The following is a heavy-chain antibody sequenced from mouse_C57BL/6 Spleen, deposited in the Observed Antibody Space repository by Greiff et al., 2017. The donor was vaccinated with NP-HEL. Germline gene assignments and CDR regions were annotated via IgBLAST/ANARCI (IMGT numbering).Heavy chain of an antibody. CDR1: GYSITSGYY. Sequence: EVQLQESGPGLVKPSQSLSLTCSVTGYSITSGYYWNWIRQFPGNKLEWMGYISYDGSNNYNPSLKNRISITRDTSKNQFFLKLNSVTTEDTATYYCARRYLDYWGQGTTLTVSS. J-gene: IGHJ2*01. D-gene: IGHD1-1*01. CDR3: ARRYLDY. V-gene: IGHV3-6*01. CDR2: ISYDGSN.